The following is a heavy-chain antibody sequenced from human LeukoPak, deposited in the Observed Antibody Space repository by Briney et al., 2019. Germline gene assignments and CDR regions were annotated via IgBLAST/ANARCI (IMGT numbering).Heavy chain of an antibody. CDR3: ARVGSSGWYPTSFDY. CDR2: INPNSGGT. CDR1: GYTFTGYY. Sequence: ASVKVSCKASGYTFTGYYMHWVRQAPGQGLEWMGWINPNSGGTNYAQKFQGRVTMTRDTSISTAYMELSRLRSDDTAVYYCARVGSSGWYPTSFDYWGQGTLVTVSS. V-gene: IGHV1-2*02. J-gene: IGHJ4*02. D-gene: IGHD6-19*01.